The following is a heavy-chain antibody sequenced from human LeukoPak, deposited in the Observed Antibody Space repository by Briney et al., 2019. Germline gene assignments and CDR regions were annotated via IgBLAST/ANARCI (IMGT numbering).Heavy chain of an antibody. CDR1: GFTFDDYT. Sequence: PGGSLRLSCAASGFTFDDYTMHWVRQAPGKGLEWVSLISWDGGSTYYADSVKGRFTISRDNSKNSLYLQMNSLRTEDTALYYCAKDEGFGELLFYYWGQGTLVTVSS. J-gene: IGHJ4*02. V-gene: IGHV3-43*01. CDR3: AKDEGFGELLFYY. CDR2: ISWDGGST. D-gene: IGHD3-10*01.